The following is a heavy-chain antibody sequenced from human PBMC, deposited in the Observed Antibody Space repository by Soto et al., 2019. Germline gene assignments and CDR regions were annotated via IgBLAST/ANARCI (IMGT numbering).Heavy chain of an antibody. CDR1: GYTFTSYG. Sequence: ASVKVSCKASGYTFTSYGISWVRQAPGQGLEWMGWISAYNGNTNYAQKFQGRVTITADESTSTAYMELSSLRSEDTAVYYCATIFGVVTHYYYYGMDVWGQGTTVTVSS. J-gene: IGHJ6*02. V-gene: IGHV1-18*01. D-gene: IGHD3-3*01. CDR3: ATIFGVVTHYYYYGMDV. CDR2: ISAYNGNT.